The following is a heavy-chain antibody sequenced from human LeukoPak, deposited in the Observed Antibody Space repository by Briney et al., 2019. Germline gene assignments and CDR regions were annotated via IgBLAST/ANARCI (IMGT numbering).Heavy chain of an antibody. CDR1: GGSISSYY. V-gene: IGHV4-59*08. Sequence: PSETLSLTCTVSGGSISSYYWSWIRQPPGKGLEWIGYIYYSGSTNYDPSLKSRVTISVDTSKNQFSLKLSSVTAADTAVYYCARVDGDYIDYWGQGTLVTVSS. CDR3: ARVDGDYIDY. J-gene: IGHJ4*02. CDR2: IYYSGST. D-gene: IGHD4-17*01.